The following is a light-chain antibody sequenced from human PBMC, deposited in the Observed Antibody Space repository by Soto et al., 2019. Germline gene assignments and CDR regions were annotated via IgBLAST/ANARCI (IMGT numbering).Light chain of an antibody. CDR2: ASS. Sequence: EIVLTQSPGTLSLSPGERASLSCRTSQSLSSSYVAWYQQKIGQAPRPLIYASSTKATGIPDRFRGSGSGTDFNLTIARLEPEDFAVYYCQRYGLSPPFSFGPGTKVEIK. CDR1: QSLSSSY. J-gene: IGKJ3*01. CDR3: QRYGLSPPFS. V-gene: IGKV3-20*01.